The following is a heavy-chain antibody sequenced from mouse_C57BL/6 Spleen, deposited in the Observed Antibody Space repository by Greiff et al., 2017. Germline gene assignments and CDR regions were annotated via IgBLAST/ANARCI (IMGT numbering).Heavy chain of an antibody. J-gene: IGHJ2*01. Sequence: QVQLQQSGPELVKPGASVKFSCKVFGYTFTSSDINWVNQRPGQGLEGIGWIFPGDGGTKYNEKFKGKATLTVDTSSSTAYMELHSLTSEDSAVYFCARFLGRAYFDYWGQGTTLTVSS. CDR3: ARFLGRAYFDY. D-gene: IGHD3-1*01. CDR2: IFPGDGGT. V-gene: IGHV1-85*01. CDR1: GYTFTSSD.